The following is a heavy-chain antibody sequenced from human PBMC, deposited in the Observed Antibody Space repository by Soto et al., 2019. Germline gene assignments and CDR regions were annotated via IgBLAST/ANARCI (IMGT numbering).Heavy chain of an antibody. Sequence: EVQLVESGGGLVQPGGSLRLSCAASGFTFSTYWMTWVRQPPGKGLEWVANMDQDGSETYDVSSVRGRFTVSRDNAKNSLYLQMNSLRVEDTAVYYCVCVGNFLSYWGQGTLVTVSP. CDR2: MDQDGSET. CDR1: GFTFSTYW. J-gene: IGHJ4*02. D-gene: IGHD1-26*01. CDR3: VCVGNFLSY. V-gene: IGHV3-7*01.